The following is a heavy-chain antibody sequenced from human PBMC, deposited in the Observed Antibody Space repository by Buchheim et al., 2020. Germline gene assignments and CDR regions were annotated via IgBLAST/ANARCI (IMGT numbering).Heavy chain of an antibody. Sequence: QVQLVESGGGVVQPGRSLRLSCAASGFTFSSYGMHWVRQAPGKGLEWVAVISYDGSNKYYADSVKGRFTISRDNSKNTLYLQMNSLRAEETAVYYCARFSLLYFDYWGQGTL. CDR1: GFTFSSYG. D-gene: IGHD3-3*01. CDR2: ISYDGSNK. J-gene: IGHJ4*02. V-gene: IGHV3-30*03. CDR3: ARFSLLYFDY.